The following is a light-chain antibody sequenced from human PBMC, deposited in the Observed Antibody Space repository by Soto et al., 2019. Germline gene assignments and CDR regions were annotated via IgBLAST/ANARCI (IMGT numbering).Light chain of an antibody. V-gene: IGKV3-15*01. CDR3: QQYNNSPRT. CDR2: SAS. J-gene: IGKJ1*01. CDR1: QSVSSD. Sequence: EIVMTQSPATLSVSPGERATLSCRASQSVSSDLAWYHQKPGQAPRLLIYSASTRATGIPARFSGSGSGTEFTLTINSLQSEDFAVYYCQQYNNSPRTFGQGTKVEIK.